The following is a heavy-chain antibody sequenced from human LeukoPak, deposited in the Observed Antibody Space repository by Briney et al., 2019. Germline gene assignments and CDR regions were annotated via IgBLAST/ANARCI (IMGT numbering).Heavy chain of an antibody. J-gene: IGHJ4*02. CDR3: ARVDYSGTYYFDY. V-gene: IGHV3-53*01. CDR2: IYSGGST. Sequence: PGGSPRLSCAAPGFTLSSNYMSWVRQAPGKGLEWVSVIYSGGSTYYADSVKGRFTISRDNSKNTLYLQMTSLRAEDTAVYYCARVDYSGTYYFDYWGQGTLVTVSS. D-gene: IGHD1-26*01. CDR1: GFTLSSNY.